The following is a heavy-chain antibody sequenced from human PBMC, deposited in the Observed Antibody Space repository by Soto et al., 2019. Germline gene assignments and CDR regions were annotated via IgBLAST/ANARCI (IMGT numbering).Heavy chain of an antibody. CDR1: GFTFSDYW. J-gene: IGHJ6*04. CDR3: ASNRVGV. V-gene: IGHV3-7*01. CDR2: INQDGSEK. Sequence: PGGSLRLSCAASGFTFSDYWVSWVRQAPGKGLKWVANINQDGSEKYYVDSVKGRFTISRDNAKNSLYLQMNSLRAEDTAVYYCASNRVGVWGKGTTVTVSS.